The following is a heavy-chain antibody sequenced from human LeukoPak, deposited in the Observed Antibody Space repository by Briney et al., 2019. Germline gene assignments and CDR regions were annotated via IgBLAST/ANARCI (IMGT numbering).Heavy chain of an antibody. V-gene: IGHV3-23*01. J-gene: IGHJ6*02. D-gene: IGHD3-22*01. Sequence: GGSLRLSCAASGFTFSSYAMSWVRQAPGKGLKWVSTISGRGGSTYYADSVKGRFTISRDNSKNTLYLQMNSLRAEDTAVYYCAKGGDGRYYDSSGSFFYYYGMDVWGQGTTVTVSS. CDR2: ISGRGGST. CDR1: GFTFSSYA. CDR3: AKGGDGRYYDSSGSFFYYYGMDV.